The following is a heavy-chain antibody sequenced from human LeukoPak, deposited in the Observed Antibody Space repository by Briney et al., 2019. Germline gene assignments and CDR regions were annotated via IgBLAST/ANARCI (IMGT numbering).Heavy chain of an antibody. Sequence: PGGSLRLSCAASGFTFSSYGMHWVRQAPGKGLEWVAFIRYDGSNKYYADSVKGRFTFSRDNSKNTLYLQMNSLRAEDTAVYYCARLGDMTRYSLGYYFDYWGQGTLVTVSS. CDR1: GFTFSSYG. CDR3: ARLGDMTRYSLGYYFDY. CDR2: IRYDGSNK. J-gene: IGHJ4*02. D-gene: IGHD3-16*01. V-gene: IGHV3-30*02.